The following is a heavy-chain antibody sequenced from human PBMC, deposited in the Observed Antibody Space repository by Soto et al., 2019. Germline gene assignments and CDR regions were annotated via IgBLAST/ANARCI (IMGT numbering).Heavy chain of an antibody. CDR3: ARLDLCYDY. V-gene: IGHV4-31*03. CDR1: VGAITNDGYY. CDR2: IHYSGVT. J-gene: IGHJ4*02. Sequence: QVQLQESGPGLVKPSQTLSLTCNVSVGAITNDGYYWSWIRQHPGKALEWIGNIHYSGVTYSKPTLKRRAAISVDISKHQFSLKLNSVTAADTAVYYCARLDLCYDYWGQGILVTVSS. D-gene: IGHD2-15*01.